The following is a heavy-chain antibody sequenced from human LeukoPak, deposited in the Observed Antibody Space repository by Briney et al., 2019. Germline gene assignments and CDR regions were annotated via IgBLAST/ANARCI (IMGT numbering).Heavy chain of an antibody. CDR3: AISVYYYDSSGYEGGFDY. CDR1: GGSISSSSYY. J-gene: IGHJ4*02. D-gene: IGHD3-22*01. CDR2: IYYSGST. V-gene: IGHV4-39*07. Sequence: SETLSLTCTVSGGSISSSSYYWGWIRQPPGKGLEWIGSIYYSGSTYYNPSLKSRVTMSVDTSKNQFSLKLSSVTAADTAVYYCAISVYYYDSSGYEGGFDYWGQGTLVTVSS.